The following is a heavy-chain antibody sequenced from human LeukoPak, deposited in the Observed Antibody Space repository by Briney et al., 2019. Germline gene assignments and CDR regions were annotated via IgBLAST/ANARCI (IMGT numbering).Heavy chain of an antibody. CDR3: ARTDFGIAAAGTLGY. V-gene: IGHV6-1*01. D-gene: IGHD6-13*01. Sequence: KRSQTLSLTCAISGDSVSSNSAAWNWIRQSPSRGLEWLGRTYYRSKWYNDYAVSVKSRITINPDTSRNQFSLQLNSVTPEDTAVYYCARTDFGIAAAGTLGYWGQGTLVTVSS. CDR1: GDSVSSNSAA. CDR2: TYYRSKWYN. J-gene: IGHJ4*02.